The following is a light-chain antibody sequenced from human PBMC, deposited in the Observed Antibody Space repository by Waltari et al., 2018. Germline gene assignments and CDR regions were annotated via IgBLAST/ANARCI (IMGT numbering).Light chain of an antibody. Sequence: TCRASQSVSHWLSWYQEQPGKAPKLLFYKASGLENGVPSRFSGSGSETEFSLTISGLQPDDFATYYCQHYSSYPYTFGQGTRLEIK. CDR1: QSVSHW. CDR3: QHYSSYPYT. CDR2: KAS. J-gene: IGKJ2*01. V-gene: IGKV1-5*03.